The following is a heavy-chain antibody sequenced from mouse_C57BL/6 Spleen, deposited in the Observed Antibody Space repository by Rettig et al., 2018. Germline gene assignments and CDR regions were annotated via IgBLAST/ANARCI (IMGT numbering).Heavy chain of an antibody. Sequence: EWIGMIHPNSGNTNYNEKFKSKATPTVDKSSSTAYIQLSSLTSEDSAVYYCAITTVVPFAYWGQGTLVTVSA. V-gene: IGHV1-64*01. J-gene: IGHJ3*01. D-gene: IGHD1-1*01. CDR3: AITTVVPFAY. CDR2: IHPNSGNT.